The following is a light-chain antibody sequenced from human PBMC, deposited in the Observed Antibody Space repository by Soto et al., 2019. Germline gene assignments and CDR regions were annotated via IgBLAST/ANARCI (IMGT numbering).Light chain of an antibody. Sequence: AIQLTQSPSSLSASVGDRVTITCRASQGISSALAWYQQKPGKAPKLLIYDASSLESGVPSRFSGSGSGTEFTLTISSLQPDDFAAYYCQQFNSYPLTFGAGTKVEIK. J-gene: IGKJ4*01. V-gene: IGKV1-13*02. CDR3: QQFNSYPLT. CDR1: QGISSA. CDR2: DAS.